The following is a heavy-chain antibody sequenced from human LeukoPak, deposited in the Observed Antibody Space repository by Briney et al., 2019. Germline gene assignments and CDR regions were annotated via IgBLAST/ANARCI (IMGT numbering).Heavy chain of an antibody. V-gene: IGHV4-34*01. D-gene: IGHD6-19*01. J-gene: IGHJ4*02. CDR1: GGSFSGYY. Sequence: SETLSLTCAVYGGSFSGYYWSWIRQPPGKGLEWIGEINHSGSTNYNPSLKSRVTISVDTSKNQFSLKLSSVTAADTAVYYCARVSSGWIYYYSFWGQGTLVTVSS. CDR3: ARVSSGWIYYYSF. CDR2: INHSGST.